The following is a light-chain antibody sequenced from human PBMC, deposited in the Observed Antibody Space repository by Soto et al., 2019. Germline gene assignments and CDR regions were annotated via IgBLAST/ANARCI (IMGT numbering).Light chain of an antibody. V-gene: IGLV1-47*01. Sequence: QSVLTQPPSASGTPGQRVTISCSGSSSNIGSNYVYLYQQLPGTAPKLLIYRNNQRPSGVPDRFSGSKSGTSASLAISGLRSEDESVYSCAAWDDSMSASYLFGTGTKLHVL. CDR2: RNN. CDR1: SSNIGSNY. J-gene: IGLJ1*01. CDR3: AAWDDSMSASYL.